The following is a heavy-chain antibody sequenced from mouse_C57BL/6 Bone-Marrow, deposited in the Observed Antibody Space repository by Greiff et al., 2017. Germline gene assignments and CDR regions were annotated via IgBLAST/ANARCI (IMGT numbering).Heavy chain of an antibody. CDR3: TTVVADAMDY. V-gene: IGHV14-4*01. J-gene: IGHJ4*01. D-gene: IGHD1-1*01. Sequence: VQLKESGAELVRPGASVKLSCTASGFNIKDDYMHWVKQRPEQGLEWIGWIDPENGDTAYASKFQGKATITADTSSNTAYLQLSSLTSEDTAVYYCTTVVADAMDYWGQGTSVTVSS. CDR2: IDPENGDT. CDR1: GFNIKDDY.